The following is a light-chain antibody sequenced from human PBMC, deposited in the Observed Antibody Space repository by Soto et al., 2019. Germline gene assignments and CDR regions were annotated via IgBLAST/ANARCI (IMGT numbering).Light chain of an antibody. CDR2: GAS. J-gene: IGKJ1*01. CDR1: QSISSNF. V-gene: IGKV3-20*01. CDR3: QQYGGSPRT. Sequence: EIVLTQSPGTLSLSPGEGATLSCRVSQSISSNFLAWYQQKRGQAPRLLIHGASNRATGIPDRFSGSGSGPDFTLTITRLEPEDFAVYYCQQYGGSPRTFGQGTKVEVQ.